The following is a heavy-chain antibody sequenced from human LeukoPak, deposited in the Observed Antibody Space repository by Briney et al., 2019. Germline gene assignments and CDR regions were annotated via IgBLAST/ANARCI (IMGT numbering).Heavy chain of an antibody. CDR3: ARDSPYYDIPLNWFDP. CDR1: GYTFTGYY. Sequence: ASVKVSCKASGYTFTGYYMHWVRQAPGQGLEWMGWINPDSGGTNYAQKFQGRVTMTRDTSISTAYMELSRLRSDDTAVYYCARDSPYYDIPLNWFDPWGQGTLVTVSS. V-gene: IGHV1-2*02. CDR2: INPDSGGT. J-gene: IGHJ5*02. D-gene: IGHD3-9*01.